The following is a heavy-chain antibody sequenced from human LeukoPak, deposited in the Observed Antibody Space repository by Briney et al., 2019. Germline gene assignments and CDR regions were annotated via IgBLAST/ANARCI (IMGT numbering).Heavy chain of an antibody. V-gene: IGHV3-30*04. J-gene: IGHJ4*02. CDR3: ARPARRVTSSEVVVQHGFFDF. CDR2: ISHDGTNK. CDR1: GFTFTNFP. D-gene: IGHD3-3*01. Sequence: PGGSLRLSCAASGFTFTNFPMHWVRQAPGKGLEWVTLISHDGTNKYYAHSVKGRFTVSRDNSKNTVYLQMNSLSVEDTAVYYCARPARRVTSSEVVVQHGFFDFWGQGTLVTVSS.